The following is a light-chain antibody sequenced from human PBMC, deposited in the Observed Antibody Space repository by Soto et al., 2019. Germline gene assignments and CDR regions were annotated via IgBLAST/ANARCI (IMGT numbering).Light chain of an antibody. CDR1: QSVSSY. J-gene: IGKJ1*01. CDR3: QQRSNWAMT. CDR2: DAS. V-gene: IGKV3-11*01. Sequence: EIVLTQSPATLSLSPGERATLSCRASQSVSSYLAWYQQKPGQAPRLLIYDASNRATGIPARFSGSGSGTDFTLTISSLEPEDFAVYYCQQRSNWAMTFGQGTTVDI.